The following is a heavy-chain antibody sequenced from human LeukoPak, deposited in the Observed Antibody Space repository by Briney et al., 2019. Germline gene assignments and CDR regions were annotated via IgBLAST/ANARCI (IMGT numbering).Heavy chain of an antibody. CDR2: IYYSGST. V-gene: IGHV4-61*01. D-gene: IGHD3-3*01. Sequence: SETLSLTCTISGGSVSSGSYYWSWIRQPPEKGLEWIGYIYYSGSTNYNPSLKSRVTISVDTSKNQFSLKLSSVTAADTAVYYCARGVEIAYYDFWSGYYFDYWGQGTLVTVSS. CDR3: ARGVEIAYYDFWSGYYFDY. J-gene: IGHJ4*02. CDR1: GGSVSSGSYY.